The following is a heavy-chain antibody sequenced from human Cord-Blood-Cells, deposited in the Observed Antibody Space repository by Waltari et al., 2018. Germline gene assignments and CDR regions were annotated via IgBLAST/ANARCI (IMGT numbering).Heavy chain of an antibody. CDR2: ISYDGSNK. V-gene: IGHV3-30-3*01. Sequence: QVQLVESGGGVVQPGRSLSLSCAASGFTFSSYAMHWVRQAPGKGLEWVAVISYDGSNKYYADSVKGRFTISRDNSKNTLYLQMNSLRAEDTAVYYCASFGYEPRAGGGGQGTLVTVSS. J-gene: IGHJ4*02. D-gene: IGHD2-8*02. CDR1: GFTFSSYA. CDR3: ASFGYEPRAGG.